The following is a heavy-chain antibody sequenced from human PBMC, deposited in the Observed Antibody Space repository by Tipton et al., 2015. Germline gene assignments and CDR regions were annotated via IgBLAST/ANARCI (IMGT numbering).Heavy chain of an antibody. CDR1: GGSISHFY. CDR2: IFYSGDT. CDR3: ARSSAGPFYFDY. V-gene: IGHV4-59*07. Sequence: TLSLTCTVSGGSISHFYWNWIRQPPGKGLEWIGYIFYSGDTNYNPSLKSRVTMSIDTSKYNFSLRLSSVTAADTAVYYCARSSAGPFYFDYWGQGALVTVSS. D-gene: IGHD3-16*01. J-gene: IGHJ4*02.